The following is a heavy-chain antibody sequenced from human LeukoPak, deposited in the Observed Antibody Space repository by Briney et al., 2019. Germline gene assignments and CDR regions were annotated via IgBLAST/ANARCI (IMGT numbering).Heavy chain of an antibody. J-gene: IGHJ4*02. V-gene: IGHV3-21*01. CDR3: ASKSPNTSSSPFDY. CDR2: ISSSSSYI. CDR1: GFTFSSYS. D-gene: IGHD6-13*01. Sequence: GGSLRLSCAASGFTFSSYSMNWVRQAPGKWLEWVSSISSSSSYIYYADSVKGRFTISRDNAKNSLYLQMNSLRAEDTAVYYCASKSPNTSSSPFDYWGQGTLVTVSS.